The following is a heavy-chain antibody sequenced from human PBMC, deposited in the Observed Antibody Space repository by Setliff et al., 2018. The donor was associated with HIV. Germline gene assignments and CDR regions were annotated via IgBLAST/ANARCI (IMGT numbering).Heavy chain of an antibody. Sequence: SETLSLTCAVYGGSFSEYYWSWIRQSPGKGLEWIGEINHSGSTHYNPPLKSRATISVDTSKNQSSLRLNSVTAADTAVYYCARLMHYYDSFWVLWRENYFDSGGRGILVTVS. CDR2: INHSGST. CDR3: ARLMHYYDSFWVLWRENYFDS. V-gene: IGHV4-34*01. J-gene: IGHJ4*01. CDR1: GGSFSEYY. D-gene: IGHD3-22*01.